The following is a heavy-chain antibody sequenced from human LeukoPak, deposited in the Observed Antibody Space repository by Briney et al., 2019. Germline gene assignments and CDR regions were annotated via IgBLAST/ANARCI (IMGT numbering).Heavy chain of an antibody. D-gene: IGHD3-22*01. CDR2: IIPIFVTA. V-gene: IGHV1-69*05. J-gene: IGHJ4*02. CDR1: GGTFSSYA. Sequence: ASVKVSCKASGGTFSSYAISWVRQAPGQGLEWMGGIIPIFVTANYAQKFQGRVTITTDEITSTAYMELSRLRSEDTAVYICASTPYDNSGPFDYWGQGTLVTVSS. CDR3: ASTPYDNSGPFDY.